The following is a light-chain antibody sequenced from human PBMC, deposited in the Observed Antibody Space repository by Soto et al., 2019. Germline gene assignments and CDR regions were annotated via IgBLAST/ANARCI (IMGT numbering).Light chain of an antibody. CDR2: DVS. CDR1: SSDVGGYNY. Sequence: QSALTQPRSVSGSPGQSVAISCTGTSSDVGGYNYVSWYRQHPGKAPKLMIYDVSKRPSGVPDRFSGSKSGNTASLTISGLQADDEADYYCQSYDSSLSGWVFGGGTKLTVL. J-gene: IGLJ3*02. CDR3: QSYDSSLSGWV. V-gene: IGLV2-11*01.